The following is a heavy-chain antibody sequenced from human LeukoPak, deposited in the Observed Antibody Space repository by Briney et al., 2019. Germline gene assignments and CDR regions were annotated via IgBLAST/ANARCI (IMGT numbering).Heavy chain of an antibody. D-gene: IGHD5-24*01. J-gene: IGHJ4*02. CDR2: LNGDGST. CDR3: ASPATGNRDGFDY. Sequence: KPSETLSLTCAVYRGSSGVYYWTWIRQPPGMGLEWIGDLNGDGSTSYNPSLQTRVSISGDTSKNQVSLKLTSVSAADTAVYYCASPATGNRDGFDYWSQGTLVSVSS. V-gene: IGHV4-34*01. CDR1: RGSSGVYY.